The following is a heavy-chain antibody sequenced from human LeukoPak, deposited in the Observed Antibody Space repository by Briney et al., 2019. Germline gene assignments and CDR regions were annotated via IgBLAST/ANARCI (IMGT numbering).Heavy chain of an antibody. CDR3: ARPRYHSGTDY. CDR1: GHSFTNHW. Sequence: GESLKISCKASGHSFTNHWIGWVRQMPGIGLEWVGIINFGDSETLYSPSFQGQVTISLDKSISTAYLQWSSLKASDTAMYYCARPRYHSGTDYWGQGTLVTVSS. V-gene: IGHV5-51*01. CDR2: INFGDSET. J-gene: IGHJ4*02. D-gene: IGHD3-22*01.